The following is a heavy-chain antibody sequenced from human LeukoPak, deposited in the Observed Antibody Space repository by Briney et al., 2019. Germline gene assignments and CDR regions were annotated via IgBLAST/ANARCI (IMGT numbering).Heavy chain of an antibody. CDR1: GFTFNRRG. V-gene: IGHV3-30*02. CDR3: AKGEGWQQPYYYYMDV. CDR2: IRYDGGET. D-gene: IGHD6-13*01. Sequence: GGSLRLSCAASGFTFNRRGMHWVRQAPGKGLEWVAFIRYDGGETFYADFVKGRFTISRDNSKNTLSLQMNSLRAEDTAVYYCAKGEGWQQPYYYYMDVWGKGTTVTISS. J-gene: IGHJ6*03.